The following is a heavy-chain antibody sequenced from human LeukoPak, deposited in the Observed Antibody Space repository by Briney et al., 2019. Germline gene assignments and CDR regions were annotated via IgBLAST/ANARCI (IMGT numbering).Heavy chain of an antibody. CDR2: INPYSGGT. J-gene: IGHJ5*02. D-gene: IGHD3-10*01. CDR3: ARGGLFQNWFDP. Sequence: ASVKVSCKASGYTFTGYYMHWVRQAPGQGLEWMGWINPYSGGTNYAQKFQGRVTMTRDTSISTAYMELSRLRSDDTAVYYCARGGLFQNWFDPWGQGTLVTVSS. CDR1: GYTFTGYY. V-gene: IGHV1-2*02.